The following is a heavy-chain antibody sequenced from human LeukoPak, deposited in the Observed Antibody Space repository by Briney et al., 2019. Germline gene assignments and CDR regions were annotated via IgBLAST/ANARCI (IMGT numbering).Heavy chain of an antibody. V-gene: IGHV1-69*05. CDR2: IIPIFGTA. D-gene: IGHD1-26*01. CDR1: GGTFSSYA. J-gene: IGHJ3*02. CDR3: ARDRLVGATLGAFDI. Sequence: ASVKVSCKASGGTFSSYAISWVRQAPGQGLEWMGGIIPIFGTANYAQKFQGRVTMTRDMSTSTVYMELSSLRSEDTAVYYCARDRLVGATLGAFDIWGQGTMVTVSS.